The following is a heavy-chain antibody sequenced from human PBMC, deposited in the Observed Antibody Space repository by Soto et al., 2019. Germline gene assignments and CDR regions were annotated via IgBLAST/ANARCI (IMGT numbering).Heavy chain of an antibody. Sequence: SGPTLVNPTETLTLTCTVSGFSLSNARMGVSWIRQPPGKALEWLAHIFSNDEKSYSTSLKSRLTISKDTSKSQVVLTMTNMDPVDTATYYCARVYYDFWSGYWGNYYYYYMDVWAKGTTVTVSS. CDR3: ARVYYDFWSGYWGNYYYYYMDV. CDR2: IFSNDEK. J-gene: IGHJ6*03. V-gene: IGHV2-26*01. CDR1: GFSLSNARMG. D-gene: IGHD3-3*01.